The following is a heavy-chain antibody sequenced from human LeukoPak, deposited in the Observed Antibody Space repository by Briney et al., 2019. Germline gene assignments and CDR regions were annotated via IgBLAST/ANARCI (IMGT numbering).Heavy chain of an antibody. V-gene: IGHV3-48*03. CDR3: ATYCDSAGFDVDY. D-gene: IGHD3-22*01. Sequence: PGGSLRLSCAVSGFTFRSYEMNWVRQAPGKGLEWVSYISSSGSTMYYADSVKGRFTISRDNAKNSLYLQMTSLRAEDTAVYYCATYCDSAGFDVDYWGQGTLVTVSS. CDR2: ISSSGSTM. CDR1: GFTFRSYE. J-gene: IGHJ4*02.